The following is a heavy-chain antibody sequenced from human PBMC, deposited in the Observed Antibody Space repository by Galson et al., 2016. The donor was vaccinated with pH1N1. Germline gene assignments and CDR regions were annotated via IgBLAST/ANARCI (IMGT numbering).Heavy chain of an antibody. J-gene: IGHJ6*02. CDR3: AREDWSYGDTYYNGMDV. V-gene: IGHV3-30*03. Sequence: SLRLSCAASGFNFDTFAMHWVRRTPGKGLEWVAFISYNGHDESYADSLKGRFTVSRDNSKNRLYLNMNSLRPDDTGLYYCAREDWSYGDTYYNGMDVWGLGTLVTVSS. D-gene: IGHD1-26*01. CDR2: ISYNGHDE. CDR1: GFNFDTFA.